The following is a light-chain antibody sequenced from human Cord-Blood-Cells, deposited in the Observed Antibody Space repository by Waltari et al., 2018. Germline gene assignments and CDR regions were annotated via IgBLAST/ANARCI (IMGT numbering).Light chain of an antibody. CDR1: SSDGCGYNH. Sequence: QSALTSPASVFGAPGPVIPILCPGTSSDGCGYNHVFLYQQHPGKAPKLMIYDVSNRPSGVSNRFSGSKSGNTASLTISGLQAEDEADYYCSSYTSSSTLVVFGGGTKLTVL. CDR2: DVS. V-gene: IGLV2-14*01. CDR3: SSYTSSSTLVV. J-gene: IGLJ2*01.